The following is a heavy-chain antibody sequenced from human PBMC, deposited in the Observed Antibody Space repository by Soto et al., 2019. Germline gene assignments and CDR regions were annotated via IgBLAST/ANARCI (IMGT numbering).Heavy chain of an antibody. D-gene: IGHD3-16*02. Sequence: QVQLQESGPGLVKPSQTLSLTCTVSGGSISSGDYYWSWIRQPPGKGLEWIGYIYYSGSTYYNPSLKSRVTISVDTSKTQFSLKLSSVAAADTAVYYCARDTQRLGELSLLGFDYWGPGTLVTVSS. CDR1: GGSISSGDYY. CDR2: IYYSGST. J-gene: IGHJ4*02. V-gene: IGHV4-30-4*01. CDR3: ARDTQRLGELSLLGFDY.